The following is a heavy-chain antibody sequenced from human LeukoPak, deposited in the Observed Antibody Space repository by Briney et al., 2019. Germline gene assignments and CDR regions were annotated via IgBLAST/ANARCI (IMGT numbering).Heavy chain of an antibody. J-gene: IGHJ4*02. CDR2: LDSSGAYI. CDR3: AKGRGWLQFFDY. Sequence: GGSLRLSCAASGFSFNTYTMNWARQAPGKGLEWLSSLDSSGAYIFYADSVKGRFTISRDNSKNTLYLQMNSLRAEDTAVYYCAKGRGWLQFFDYWGQGTLVTVSS. CDR1: GFSFNTYT. D-gene: IGHD5-24*01. V-gene: IGHV3-23*01.